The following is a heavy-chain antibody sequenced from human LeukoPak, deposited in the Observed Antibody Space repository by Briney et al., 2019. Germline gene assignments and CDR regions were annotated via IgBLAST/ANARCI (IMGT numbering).Heavy chain of an antibody. J-gene: IGHJ4*02. CDR2: ISYDGSNK. CDR3: ARRRSSFDY. CDR1: GFTFSSYA. D-gene: IGHD6-6*01. Sequence: GRSLRLSCAASGFTFSSYAMHWVRQAPGKGLEWVAVISYDGSNKYYADSVKGRFTISRDNSKNTLYLQMSSLRAEDTAVYYCARRRSSFDYWGQGTLVTVSS. V-gene: IGHV3-30-3*01.